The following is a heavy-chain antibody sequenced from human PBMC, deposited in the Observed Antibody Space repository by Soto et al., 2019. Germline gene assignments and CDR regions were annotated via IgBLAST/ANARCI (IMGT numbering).Heavy chain of an antibody. V-gene: IGHV3-33*01. CDR2: IWSDGSNK. CDR1: GFTFSSYG. J-gene: IGHJ4*02. CDR3: ARDVDAANYYFDY. Sequence: QVQLVESGGGVVQPGRSLRLSCAASGFTFSSYGMHWVRQAPGKGLEWVAVIWSDGSNKYYADSVKGRFTISRDNSKNTLYLQMNSLRAEDTAVYYCARDVDAANYYFDYWGQGTLVTVSS. D-gene: IGHD5-18*01.